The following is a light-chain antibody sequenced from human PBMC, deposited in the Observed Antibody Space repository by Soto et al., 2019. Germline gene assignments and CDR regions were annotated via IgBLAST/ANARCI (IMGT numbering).Light chain of an antibody. CDR3: QQYGTPPRT. CDR1: QSVRYNY. J-gene: IGKJ1*01. CDR2: GVS. Sequence: EIVLTQSPGTLSLSPGEGATLSCMASQSVRYNYLAWYQQKPGQAPRLLIYGVSTRATGIPDRFSGSGSGTDFTLTISRLDPEDFAVYYCQQYGTPPRTFGQGTKVDIK. V-gene: IGKV3-20*01.